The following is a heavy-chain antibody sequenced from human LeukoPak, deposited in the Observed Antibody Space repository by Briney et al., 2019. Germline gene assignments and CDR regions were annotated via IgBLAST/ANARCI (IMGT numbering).Heavy chain of an antibody. CDR1: GFTLSSYE. CDR2: ISTSGSTI. D-gene: IGHD6-19*01. V-gene: IGHV3-48*03. CDR3: ARGLFSSGWYPIDY. Sequence: RGSLRLSCAASGFTLSSYEINWVRQAPGDGLEWVSYISTSGSTIYYADSVQGRVTISRDNAKNSLYLQMNSLRAEDTAVYYCARGLFSSGWYPIDYWGQGTLVTVSS. J-gene: IGHJ4*02.